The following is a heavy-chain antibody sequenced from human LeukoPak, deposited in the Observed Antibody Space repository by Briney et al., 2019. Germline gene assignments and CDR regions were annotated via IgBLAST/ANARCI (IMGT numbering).Heavy chain of an antibody. Sequence: PGGSLRLSCAASGFTFDDYGMSWVRHAPGKGLEWVSGINWNGGSTGYADSVKGRFTISRDNAKNSLYLQMNSLRAEDTALYHCARVRWSGSRYNWFDPWGQGTLVTVSS. J-gene: IGHJ5*02. CDR2: INWNGGST. D-gene: IGHD1-26*01. CDR3: ARVRWSGSRYNWFDP. CDR1: GFTFDDYG. V-gene: IGHV3-20*01.